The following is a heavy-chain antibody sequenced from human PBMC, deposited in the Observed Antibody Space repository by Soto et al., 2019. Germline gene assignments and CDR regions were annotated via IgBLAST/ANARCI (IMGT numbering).Heavy chain of an antibody. CDR1: GGSISSGGYS. CDR2: IYHSGST. V-gene: IGHV4-30-2*01. J-gene: IGHJ4*02. CDR3: ARAWDYGDYAFDY. Sequence: PSETLSLTCAVSGGSISSGGYSWSWIRQPPGKGLEWIGYIYHSGSTYYNPSLKSRVTISVDRSKNQFSLKLSSVTAADTAVYYCARAWDYGDYAFDYWGQGTLVTVSS. D-gene: IGHD4-17*01.